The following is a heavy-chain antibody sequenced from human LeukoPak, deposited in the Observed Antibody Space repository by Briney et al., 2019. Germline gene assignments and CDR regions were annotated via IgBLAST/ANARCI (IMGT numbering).Heavy chain of an antibody. V-gene: IGHV1-69*05. CDR3: ARVVLSSIVMGSNDYYYYYMDV. CDR2: IIPIFGTA. Sequence: SVKVSCKASGGTFSSYAISWVRQAPGQGLEWMGGIIPIFGTANYAQKFQGRVTITTDESTSTAYMELSSLRSEDTAVYYCARVVLSSIVMGSNDYYYYYMDVWGKGTTVTVSS. CDR1: GGTFSSYA. D-gene: IGHD2-2*01. J-gene: IGHJ6*03.